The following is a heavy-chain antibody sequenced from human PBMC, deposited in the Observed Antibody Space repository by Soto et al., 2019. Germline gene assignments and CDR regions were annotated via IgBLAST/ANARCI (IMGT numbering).Heavy chain of an antibody. V-gene: IGHV3-30-3*01. CDR3: ATWGTTPIDY. CDR1: GFTFSIFA. J-gene: IGHJ4*02. D-gene: IGHD3-16*01. CDR2: ISHDGSNK. Sequence: QVQLVESGGGVVQPGRSLRLSCAASGFTFSIFAMNRVRQAPGKGLEWVAVISHDGSNKYHADSVKGRFSISRDNSKNTLYLQMNSLRPEDTAVYYCATWGTTPIDYWGQGTLVTVSS.